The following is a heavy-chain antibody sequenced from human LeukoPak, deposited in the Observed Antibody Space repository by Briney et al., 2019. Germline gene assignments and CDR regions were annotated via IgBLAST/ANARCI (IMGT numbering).Heavy chain of an antibody. V-gene: IGHV3-74*01. D-gene: IGHD3-3*01. J-gene: IGHJ4*02. CDR2: IKHDGSSI. CDR3: ARAYDFWSGSGYYDN. Sequence: GGSLRLSCAASGFTFSRYWMHWVRQALGKGLICVARIKHDGSSINYADSVKGQFTISRDNAENTLYLQMNSLRADDTAVYYCARAYDFWSGSGYYDNWGQGTQVTVSS. CDR1: GFTFSRYW.